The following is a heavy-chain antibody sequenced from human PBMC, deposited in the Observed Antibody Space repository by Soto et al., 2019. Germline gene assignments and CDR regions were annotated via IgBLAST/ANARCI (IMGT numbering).Heavy chain of an antibody. D-gene: IGHD1-26*01. CDR1: GYTFTRYG. J-gene: IGHJ6*02. V-gene: IGHV1-18*01. CDR2: ISGYNGDT. Sequence: ASVKVSCKTSGYTFTRYGISWVRQAPGQGLEWMGWISGYNGDTNYAQKFQDRVTMTIDTSTTTVYMELRSLTSDDTAVYYCAKNGQLPYCYYGMDVWGQGTTVTVSS. CDR3: AKNGQLPYCYYGMDV.